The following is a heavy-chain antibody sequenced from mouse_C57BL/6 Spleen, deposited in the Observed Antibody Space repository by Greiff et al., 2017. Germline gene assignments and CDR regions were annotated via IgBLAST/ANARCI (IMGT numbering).Heavy chain of an antibody. CDR1: GFTFSNYW. V-gene: IGHV6-3*01. J-gene: IGHJ4*01. CDR2: IRLKSDNYAT. CDR3: TNLLLLRSYAMDY. D-gene: IGHD1-1*01. Sequence: EVQLVESGGGLVQPGGSMKLSCVASGFTFSNYWMNWVRQSPEKGLEWVAQIRLKSDNYATHYAESVKGRFTISRDDSKSSVYLQMNNLRAEDTGIYYCTNLLLLRSYAMDYWGQGTSVTVSS.